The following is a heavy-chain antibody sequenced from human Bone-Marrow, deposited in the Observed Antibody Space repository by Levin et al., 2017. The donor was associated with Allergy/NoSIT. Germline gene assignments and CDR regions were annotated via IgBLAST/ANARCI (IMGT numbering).Heavy chain of an antibody. CDR2: IFSGGSK. CDR3: ARTHYDILTSYMDV. D-gene: IGHD3-9*01. CDR1: GFTVSGQY. J-gene: IGHJ6*03. V-gene: IGHV3-66*02. Sequence: GGSLRLSCAASGFTVSGQYMSWVRQAPGKALEWVSLIFSGGSKYYADSVKGRFTISRDTSKNTLYLQMNSLRAEDTAGYYCARTHYDILTSYMDVWGKGTTVTVSS.